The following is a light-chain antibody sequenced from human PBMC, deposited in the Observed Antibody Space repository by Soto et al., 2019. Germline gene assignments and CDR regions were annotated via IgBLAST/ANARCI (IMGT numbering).Light chain of an antibody. CDR3: QQSYNSPPT. J-gene: IGKJ1*01. CDR1: ESIRSY. V-gene: IGKV1-39*01. CDR2: AAS. Sequence: DIQMTQSPSSLSASVGDRVTISCRASESIRSYLNWYQQKPGNAPKLLIYAASTLQSGIPSRFSGSGSGTDFIFTITSLQPEDFATYFCQQSYNSPPTFGQGTKVDIK.